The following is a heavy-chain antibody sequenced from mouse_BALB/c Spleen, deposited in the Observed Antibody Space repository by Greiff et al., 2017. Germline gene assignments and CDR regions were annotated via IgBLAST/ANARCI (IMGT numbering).Heavy chain of an antibody. J-gene: IGHJ3*01. CDR2: IYPGGGYT. CDR1: GYTFTNYW. Sequence: QVHVKQSGAELVRPGTSVKISCKASGYTFTNYWLGWVKQRPGHGLEWIGDIYPGGGYTNYNEKFKGKATLTADTSSSTAYMQLSSLTSEDSAVYFCARQYGNWFAYWGQGTLVTVSA. D-gene: IGHD2-10*02. CDR3: ARQYGNWFAY. V-gene: IGHV1-63*02.